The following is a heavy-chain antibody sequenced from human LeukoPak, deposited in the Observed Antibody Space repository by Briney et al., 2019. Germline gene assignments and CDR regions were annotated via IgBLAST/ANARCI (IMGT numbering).Heavy chain of an antibody. D-gene: IGHD2-2*02. J-gene: IGHJ5*02. CDR2: IIPIFGIA. Sequence: ASVKVSCKASGGTFSSYAISWVRQAPGQGLEWMGRIIPIFGIANYAQKFQGRVTITADKSTSTAYMELSSLRSEDTAVYYCAREGDIVVVPAAIPNWSDPWGQGTLVTVSS. V-gene: IGHV1-69*04. CDR1: GGTFSSYA. CDR3: AREGDIVVVPAAIPNWSDP.